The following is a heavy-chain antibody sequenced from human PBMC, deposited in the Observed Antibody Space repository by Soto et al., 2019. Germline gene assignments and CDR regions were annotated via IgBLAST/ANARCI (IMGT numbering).Heavy chain of an antibody. J-gene: IGHJ4*02. V-gene: IGHV3-23*01. CDR3: AKRKGSRYAIDF. Sequence: EVHLLESGGDLVQPGGSLRLSCAGPGFTFSTSAMTWVRQAPGRGLEWVSHISLDYSTYYADFVKGRFTVSRDNSKNTLHLQMSSLRAEDTAVYYCAKRKGSRYAIDFWGQGNLVTVSP. CDR2: ISLDYST. CDR1: GFTFSTSA. D-gene: IGHD3-16*01.